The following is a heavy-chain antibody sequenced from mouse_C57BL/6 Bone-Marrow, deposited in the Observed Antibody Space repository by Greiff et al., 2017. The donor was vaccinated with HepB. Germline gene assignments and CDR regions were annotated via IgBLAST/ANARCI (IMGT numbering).Heavy chain of an antibody. CDR2: ISYDGSN. CDR1: GYSITSGYS. J-gene: IGHJ3*01. CDR3: ARRDS. V-gene: IGHV3-6*01. Sequence: EVQLVESGPGLVKPSQSLSLTCSVTGYSITSGYSWNWFRQFPGNTLEWMGYISYDGSNNYNPSLKNRISITRDTSKNQFFLKLNSVTTEDTATYYCARRDSWGQGTLVTVSA.